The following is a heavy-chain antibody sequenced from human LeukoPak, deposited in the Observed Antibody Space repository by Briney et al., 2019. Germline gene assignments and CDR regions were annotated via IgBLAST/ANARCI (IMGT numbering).Heavy chain of an antibody. J-gene: IGHJ4*02. CDR1: GFSISSYW. CDR2: ISPDGSTT. Sequence: GGSLRLSCVASGFSISSYWMHWVRQVPGKGLVWVSRISPDGSTTGYADSVKGRFTASRDNARNTLYLQINSLRAEDSAVYYCTRDRTTITLFELWGQGTLVTVSS. V-gene: IGHV3-74*01. D-gene: IGHD4-11*01. CDR3: TRDRTTITLFEL.